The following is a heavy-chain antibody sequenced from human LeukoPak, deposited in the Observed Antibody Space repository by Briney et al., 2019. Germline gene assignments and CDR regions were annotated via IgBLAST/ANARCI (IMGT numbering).Heavy chain of an antibody. J-gene: IGHJ4*02. D-gene: IGHD3-10*01. CDR3: ARISGVYYNDY. V-gene: IGHV3-33*01. CDR1: GFTFSSLG. CDR2: IWNDGNKK. Sequence: GGSLRLSCAASGFTFSSLGMNWVRQAPGKGLEWVAVIWNDGNKKHYADSVKGRFTISRDNSKNTLYLQMNSLRAEDTAVYYCARISGVYYNDYWGQGTLVTVSS.